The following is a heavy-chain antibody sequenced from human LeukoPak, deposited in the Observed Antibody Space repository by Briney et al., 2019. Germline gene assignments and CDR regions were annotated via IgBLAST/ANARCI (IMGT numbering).Heavy chain of an antibody. CDR2: IDRSRRTI. J-gene: IGHJ4*02. D-gene: IGHD3-16*01. Sequence: PGGSLRLSCAAAGFTFDIYDMNWVRQAPGKWLEWLSFIDRSRRTIYYADSVRGRFTSSRDNPKNSLYLQMNSLRVEDTALYYCVRDRWGGAFDYWGQGILVTVSS. CDR1: GFTFDIYD. CDR3: VRDRWGGAFDY. V-gene: IGHV3-48*01.